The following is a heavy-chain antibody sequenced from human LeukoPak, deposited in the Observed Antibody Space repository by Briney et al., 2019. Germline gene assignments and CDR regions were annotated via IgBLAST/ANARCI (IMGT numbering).Heavy chain of an antibody. Sequence: GESLRLSCAASEFSVGSNYMTWVRQAPGKGLEWVSYISSSGSTIYYADSVKGRFTISRDNAKNSLYLQMNSLRAEDTAVYYCAELGITMIGGVWGKGTTVTISS. CDR3: AELGITMIGGV. V-gene: IGHV3-48*03. CDR1: EFSVGSNY. J-gene: IGHJ6*04. CDR2: ISSSGSTI. D-gene: IGHD3-10*02.